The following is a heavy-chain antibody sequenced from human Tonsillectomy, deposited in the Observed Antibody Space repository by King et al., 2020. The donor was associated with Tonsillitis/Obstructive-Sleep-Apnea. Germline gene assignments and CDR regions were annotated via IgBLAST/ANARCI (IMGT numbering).Heavy chain of an antibody. Sequence: QLVQSGAEVKKPGASVKVSCKASGYTFTGYYMHWVRQAPGQGLELVGRINPNSGGTNYAQKFQGGVTMTRDTSISTAYMEPSRLRSDDTAGYYCARDGLYCSGGSCSGYYYYYMDVWGKGTTVTVSS. D-gene: IGHD2-15*01. CDR2: INPNSGGT. J-gene: IGHJ6*03. CDR3: ARDGLYCSGGSCSGYYYYYMDV. CDR1: GYTFTGYY. V-gene: IGHV1-2*06.